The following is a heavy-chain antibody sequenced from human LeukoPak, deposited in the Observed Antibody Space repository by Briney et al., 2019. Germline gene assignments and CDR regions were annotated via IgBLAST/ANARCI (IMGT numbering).Heavy chain of an antibody. Sequence: PSETLSLTCTVSGGSISSYYWSWIRQPPGKGLEWIGYIYYSGSTNYNPSLKSRVTISVDTSKNQFSLKLSSVTAADTAVYYCARDQIYDFWSGYDYWGQGTLVTVSS. CDR2: IYYSGST. J-gene: IGHJ4*02. D-gene: IGHD3-3*01. V-gene: IGHV4-59*12. CDR3: ARDQIYDFWSGYDY. CDR1: GGSISSYY.